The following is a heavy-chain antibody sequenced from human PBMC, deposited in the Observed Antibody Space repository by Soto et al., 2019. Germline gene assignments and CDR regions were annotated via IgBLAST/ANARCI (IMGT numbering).Heavy chain of an antibody. CDR3: ARYYYDSSGYSYYFDY. CDR1: GGSISSYY. J-gene: IGHJ4*02. V-gene: IGHV4-59*01. D-gene: IGHD3-22*01. CDR2: IYYSGST. Sequence: SETLSLTCTVSGGSISSYYWSWIRQPPGKGLEWIGYIYYSGSTNYNPSLKSRVTISVDTSKNQFSLKLSSVTAADTAVYYCARYYYDSSGYSYYFDYWGQGTLVTSPQ.